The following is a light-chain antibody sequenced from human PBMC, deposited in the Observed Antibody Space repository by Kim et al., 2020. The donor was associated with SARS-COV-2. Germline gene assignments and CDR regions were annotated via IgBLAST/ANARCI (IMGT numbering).Light chain of an antibody. Sequence: SPGERGTPSCRASQSVSSSYFAWYQQKPGQAPRLLIYGASSRATGIPERFSGSGSGTDFTLTISRLEPEDFAVYYCQQYGSSPLTFGGGTKVDIK. CDR1: QSVSSSY. J-gene: IGKJ4*02. CDR2: GAS. CDR3: QQYGSSPLT. V-gene: IGKV3-20*01.